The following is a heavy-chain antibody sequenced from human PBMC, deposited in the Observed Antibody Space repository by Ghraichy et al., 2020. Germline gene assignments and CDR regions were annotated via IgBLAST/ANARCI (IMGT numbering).Heavy chain of an antibody. CDR2: INHSGST. V-gene: IGHV4-34*01. CDR3: ARAGDDYVWGSYRYDRGIDY. CDR1: GGSFSGYY. J-gene: IGHJ4*02. D-gene: IGHD3-16*02. Sequence: LETLSLTCAVYGGSFSGYYWSWIRQPPGKRLEWIGEINHSGSTNYNPSLKSRVTISVDTSKNQFSLKLSSVTAADTAVYYCARAGDDYVWGSYRYDRGIDYWGQGTLVTVSS.